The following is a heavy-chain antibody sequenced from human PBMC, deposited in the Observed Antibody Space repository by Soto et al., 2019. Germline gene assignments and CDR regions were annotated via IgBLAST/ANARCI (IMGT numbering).Heavy chain of an antibody. CDR2: IYCSGST. V-gene: IGHV4-59*01. CDR3: ARVMSYDFWSGRYFDY. D-gene: IGHD3-3*01. CDR1: GGSISSYY. Sequence: PSETLSLTCTVSGGSISSYYWSWIRQPPGEGQERIGYIYCSGSTNYNPSLKSRVTISVDTSIYQFSLKLSSVTAADTAVYYCARVMSYDFWSGRYFDYWGQGTLVTVSS. J-gene: IGHJ4*02.